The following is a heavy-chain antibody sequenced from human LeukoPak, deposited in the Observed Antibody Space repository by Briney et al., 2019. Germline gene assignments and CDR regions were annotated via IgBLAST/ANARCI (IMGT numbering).Heavy chain of an antibody. CDR3: ARSPLPRYNWNYGWFDP. V-gene: IGHV4-34*01. J-gene: IGHJ5*02. D-gene: IGHD1-7*01. CDR2: VNHSGSA. Sequence: SETLALTCAVYGGSFSDYYWRWSWIRQPPGKGLEWIGEVNHSGSANCNPSLETRVTISVDTSKNQFSLKLSSVTAADTAVYYCARSPLPRYNWNYGWFDPWGQGTLVTVSS. CDR1: GGSFSDYY.